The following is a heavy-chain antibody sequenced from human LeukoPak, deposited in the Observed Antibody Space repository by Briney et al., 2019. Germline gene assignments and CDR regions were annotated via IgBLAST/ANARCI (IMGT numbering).Heavy chain of an antibody. CDR2: IYSGGST. V-gene: IGHV3-53*01. CDR3: ARDLSSWEPRPGAFDI. D-gene: IGHD1-26*01. CDR1: GFTVSSNY. J-gene: IGHJ3*02. Sequence: GGSLRLSCAVSGFTVSSNYMSWVRQAPGKGLEWVSVIYSGGSTYYADSVKGRFTISRDNSKNTLYLQMNSLRAEDTAVYYCARDLSSWEPRPGAFDIWGQGTMVTVSS.